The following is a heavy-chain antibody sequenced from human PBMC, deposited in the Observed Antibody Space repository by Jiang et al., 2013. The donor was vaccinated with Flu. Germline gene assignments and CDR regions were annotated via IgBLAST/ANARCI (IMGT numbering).Heavy chain of an antibody. V-gene: IGHV4-61*02. CDR3: ARGAPDYFDDSLHWSSALDV. D-gene: IGHD3-22*01. CDR2: IFNSGSFNSGNT. J-gene: IGHJ6*02. Sequence: SQTLSLTCTVSGGSISSGNYYWSWVRQPAGKGLEWIGRIFNSGSFNSGNTDSNPSLKSRVTISEDTSKNQFSLRLTSVTAADTAVYFCARGAPDYFDDSLHWSSALDVWGQGTTVTV. CDR1: GGSISSGNYY.